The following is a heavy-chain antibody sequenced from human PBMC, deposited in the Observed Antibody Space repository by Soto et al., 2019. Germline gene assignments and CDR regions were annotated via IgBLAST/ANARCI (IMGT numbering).Heavy chain of an antibody. D-gene: IGHD1-26*01. J-gene: IGHJ4*02. V-gene: IGHV3-15*01. CDR3: TTDALRLYYAYFDY. CDR2: IKSKTDGGTT. Sequence: GGSLRLSCAASGFTFSNAWMSWVRQAPGKGLEWVGRIKSKTDGGTTDYAAPVKGRFTISRDDSKNTLYLQMNSLKTEDTAVYYCTTDALRLYYAYFDYWGQGTLVTVSS. CDR1: GFTFSNAW.